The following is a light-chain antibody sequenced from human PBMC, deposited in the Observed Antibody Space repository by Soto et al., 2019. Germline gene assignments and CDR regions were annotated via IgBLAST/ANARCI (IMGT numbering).Light chain of an antibody. CDR3: QQSYVTPA. V-gene: IGKV1-39*01. CDR2: AAS. CDR1: QSISRY. Sequence: VQMTQSPSSLSASVGDRVTINCRASQSISRYLNWYQYIPGKAPRLLIYAASNLQSGVPSRFSGSGSGTDFTLTISGLQREDFATYSCQQSYVTPAFGQGTKVDIK. J-gene: IGKJ1*01.